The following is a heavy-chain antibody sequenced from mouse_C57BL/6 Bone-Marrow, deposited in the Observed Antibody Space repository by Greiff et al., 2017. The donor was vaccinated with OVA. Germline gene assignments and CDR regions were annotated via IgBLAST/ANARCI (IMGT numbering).Heavy chain of an antibody. CDR3: ARGGNYLDY. J-gene: IGHJ2*01. V-gene: IGHV1-52*01. CDR2: IDPSDSET. Sequence: QVQLKQPGAELVRPGSSVKLSCKASGYTFTSYWMHWVKQRPIQGLEWIGNIDPSDSETHYNQKFKDKATLTVDKSSSTAYMQLSSLTSEDSAVYYCARGGNYLDYWGQGTTLTVSS. CDR1: GYTFTSYW.